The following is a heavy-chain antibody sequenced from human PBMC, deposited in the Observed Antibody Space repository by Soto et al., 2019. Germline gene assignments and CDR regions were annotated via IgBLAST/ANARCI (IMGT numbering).Heavy chain of an antibody. CDR3: ARDFHSSGWTDAFDI. V-gene: IGHV3-33*01. D-gene: IGHD6-19*01. Sequence: QVQLVESGGGVVQPGRSLRLSCAASGFTFSSYGMHWVRQAPGKGLEWVAVIWYDGSNKYYADSVKGRFTISRDNSKNTLYLQMNSLRAEDTAVYYCARDFHSSGWTDAFDIWGQGTMVTVSS. J-gene: IGHJ3*02. CDR1: GFTFSSYG. CDR2: IWYDGSNK.